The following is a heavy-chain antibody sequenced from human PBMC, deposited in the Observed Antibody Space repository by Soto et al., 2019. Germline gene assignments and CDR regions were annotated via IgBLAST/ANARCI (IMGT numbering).Heavy chain of an antibody. J-gene: IGHJ3*02. V-gene: IGHV1-18*01. CDR2: ISAYNGNT. CDR1: GYTFTSYG. Sequence: ASVTVSCLASGYTFTSYGIIWVRQAPGQGLEWMGWISAYNGNTNYPQKPQGRVTMTTDTSTSTAYMELRSLRSDDTAVYYCARDGTIFGVVIIRDAFDIWGQGTMVTVSS. CDR3: ARDGTIFGVVIIRDAFDI. D-gene: IGHD3-3*01.